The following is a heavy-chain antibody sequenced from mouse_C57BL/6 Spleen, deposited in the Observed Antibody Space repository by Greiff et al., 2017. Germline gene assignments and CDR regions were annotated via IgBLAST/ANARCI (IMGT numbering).Heavy chain of an antibody. CDR1: GFTFSDYG. CDR2: ISSGSSTI. V-gene: IGHV5-17*01. Sequence: EVKLVESGGGLVKPGGSLKLSCAASGFTFSDYGMHWVRQAPEKGLEWVAYISSGSSTIYYADTVKGRSTISRDNAKNTLFLQLTSLRSEDTAMYYCVRGYYADFDYWGQGTTLTVSS. CDR3: VRGYYADFDY. D-gene: IGHD2-3*01. J-gene: IGHJ2*01.